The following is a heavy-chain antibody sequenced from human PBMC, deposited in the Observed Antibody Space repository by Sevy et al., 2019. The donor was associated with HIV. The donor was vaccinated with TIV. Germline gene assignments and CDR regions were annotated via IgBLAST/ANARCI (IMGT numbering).Heavy chain of an antibody. D-gene: IGHD3-22*01. J-gene: IGHJ4*02. Sequence: GESLKISCKASGYRFTSYWIAWVRQMAGKGLESMGIIYPGDSETRDSPSFQGQVTISADKSISTAYLQWSSLRASDTAMFFCARRGYDTSGYPQYYFDYWGQGTLVTVSS. V-gene: IGHV5-51*01. CDR1: GYRFTSYW. CDR2: IYPGDSET. CDR3: ARRGYDTSGYPQYYFDY.